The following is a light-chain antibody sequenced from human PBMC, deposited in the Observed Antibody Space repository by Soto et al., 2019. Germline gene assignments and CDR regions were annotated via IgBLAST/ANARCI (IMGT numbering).Light chain of an antibody. CDR1: QSVSSN. Sequence: EIVMTQSPATLSVSPGERATLSCRASQSVSSNLAWYQQKPGQAPRLLIYGASTMATGIPARFSGSGSGTEFTLTISILQSEDFAVYYCQQYNNWRTFGQGTKVEIK. V-gene: IGKV3-15*01. CDR3: QQYNNWRT. J-gene: IGKJ1*01. CDR2: GAS.